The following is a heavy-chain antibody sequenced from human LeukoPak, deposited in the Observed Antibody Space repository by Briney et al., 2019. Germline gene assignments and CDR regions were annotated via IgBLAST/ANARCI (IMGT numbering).Heavy chain of an antibody. CDR2: INPNSGGT. D-gene: IGHD1-26*01. V-gene: IGHV1-2*04. Sequence: ASVTVSCTASGYTFTGYYMHWVRQAPGQGLEWVGWINPNSGGTNYAQKFQGWVTMTRDTSISTAYMELSRLRSDDTAVYYCARGEDSGSYFGIDYWGQGTLVTVSS. J-gene: IGHJ4*02. CDR1: GYTFTGYY. CDR3: ARGEDSGSYFGIDY.